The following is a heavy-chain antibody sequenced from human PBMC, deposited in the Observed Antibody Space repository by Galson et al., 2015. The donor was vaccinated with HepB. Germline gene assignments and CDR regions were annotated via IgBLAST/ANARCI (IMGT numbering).Heavy chain of an antibody. CDR3: ARGIRPDDYYYYYGMDV. D-gene: IGHD3-10*01. Sequence: SLRLSCAASGFTFSSYGMHWVRQAPGKGLEWVAVISYDGSNKYYADSVKGRFTISRDNSKNTLYLQMNSLRAEDTAVYYCARGIRPDDYYYYYGMDVWGQGTTVTVSS. CDR2: ISYDGSNK. J-gene: IGHJ6*02. V-gene: IGHV3-30*03. CDR1: GFTFSSYG.